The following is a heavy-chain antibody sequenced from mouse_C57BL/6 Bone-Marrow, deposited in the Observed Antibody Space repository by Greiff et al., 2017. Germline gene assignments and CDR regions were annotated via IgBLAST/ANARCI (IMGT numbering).Heavy chain of an antibody. CDR2: IRSKSNNYAT. CDR3: VGHDYDSDY. Sequence: EVKLMESGGGLVQPKGSLKLSCAASGFSFNTYAMNWVRQAPGKGLEWVARIRSKSNNYATYYADSVKDRFTISRDDSESMLYLQMNNLKTEDTAMYYCVGHDYDSDYWGQGTTLTVSS. V-gene: IGHV10-1*01. CDR1: GFSFNTYA. D-gene: IGHD2-4*01. J-gene: IGHJ2*01.